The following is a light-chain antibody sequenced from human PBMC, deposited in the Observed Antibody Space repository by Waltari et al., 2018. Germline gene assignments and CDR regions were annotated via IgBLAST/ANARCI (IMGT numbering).Light chain of an antibody. Sequence: DIQMTQSPSSLSASVGDRVTITCQASQDITDYLNCYQHKPGKAPKLLLYDAFNLETGIPSRFSGSGSGTDFTFTISSLQAEDIATYYCQQHDSLPITFGGGTKVEIK. CDR1: QDITDY. CDR3: QQHDSLPIT. CDR2: DAF. V-gene: IGKV1-33*01. J-gene: IGKJ4*01.